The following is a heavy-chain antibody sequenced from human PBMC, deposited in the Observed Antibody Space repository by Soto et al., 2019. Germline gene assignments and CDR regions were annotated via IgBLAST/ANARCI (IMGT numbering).Heavy chain of an antibody. CDR1: RSTFNAYA. J-gene: IGHJ4*02. V-gene: IGHV3-23*01. D-gene: IGHD3-16*01. CDR2: ISATGGCT. Sequence: PGGSLRLSCASSRSTFNAYAMIWVRHAPGKGLEWVSLISATGGCTYYADSVKGRFTISRDNSHNTLYLQVHSLTAEDTAVYYCAKDRRAGGNSAFYFDFWGQGAQVTVSS. CDR3: AKDRRAGGNSAFYFDF.